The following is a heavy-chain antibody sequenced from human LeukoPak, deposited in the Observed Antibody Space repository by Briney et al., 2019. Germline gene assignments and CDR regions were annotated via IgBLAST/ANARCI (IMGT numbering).Heavy chain of an antibody. CDR3: AASPPGGPIDY. V-gene: IGHV3-21*01. CDR2: ISRDSRTI. J-gene: IGHJ4*02. D-gene: IGHD3-16*01. Sequence: GGSLRLSCAASGFTSSSYSVNWVRQAPGKGLEWVSIISRDSRTIIYAHSVKGRFTISRDNAKNSLYLQMNSLRAEDTAVYFCAASPPGGPIDYWGQGALVSVSS. CDR1: GFTSSSYS.